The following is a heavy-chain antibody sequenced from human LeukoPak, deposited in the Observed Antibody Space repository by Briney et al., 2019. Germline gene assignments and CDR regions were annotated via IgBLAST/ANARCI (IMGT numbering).Heavy chain of an antibody. CDR3: AKGASYYYDSSGYYYDSPLIDY. CDR1: GFTFSSYA. CDR2: ISGSGGST. Sequence: PGGSLRLSCAASGFTFSSYAMSWVRQAPGKGLEWVSAISGSGGSTYYADSVKGRFTISRDNSKNTLYLQMNSLRAEDTAVYYCAKGASYYYDSSGYYYDSPLIDYWGQGTLVTVSS. J-gene: IGHJ4*02. D-gene: IGHD3-22*01. V-gene: IGHV3-23*01.